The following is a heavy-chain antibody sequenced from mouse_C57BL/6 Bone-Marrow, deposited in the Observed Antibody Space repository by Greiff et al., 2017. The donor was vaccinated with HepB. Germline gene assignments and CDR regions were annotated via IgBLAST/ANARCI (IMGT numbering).Heavy chain of an antibody. D-gene: IGHD2-4*01. Sequence: EVQVVESEGGLVQPGSSMKLSCTASGFTFSDYYMAWVRQVPEKGLEWVANINYDGSSTYYLDSLKSRFIISRDNAKNILYLQMSSLKSEDTATYYCARSMITTRDWYFDVWGTGTTVTVSS. J-gene: IGHJ1*03. CDR2: INYDGSST. CDR1: GFTFSDYY. CDR3: ARSMITTRDWYFDV. V-gene: IGHV5-16*01.